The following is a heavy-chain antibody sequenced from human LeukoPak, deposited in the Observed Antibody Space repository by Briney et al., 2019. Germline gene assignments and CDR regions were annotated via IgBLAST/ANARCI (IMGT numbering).Heavy chain of an antibody. Sequence: WGSLRLSCVASGFTFSDYYMSWIRQAPGKGLEWVSYISSSGSTTYYTDSVEGRFTISRDNAKNSMYLQMNSLRAEDTAVYYCARGRCSSTSCYGHNWFDPWGQGTLVTVSS. J-gene: IGHJ5*02. CDR2: ISSSGSTT. V-gene: IGHV3-11*01. D-gene: IGHD2-2*01. CDR1: GFTFSDYY. CDR3: ARGRCSSTSCYGHNWFDP.